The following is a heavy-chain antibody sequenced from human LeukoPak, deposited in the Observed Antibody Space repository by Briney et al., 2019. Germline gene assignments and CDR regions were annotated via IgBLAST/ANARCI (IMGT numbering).Heavy chain of an antibody. CDR1: GFTFSSYG. D-gene: IGHD5-18*01. V-gene: IGHV3-33*01. J-gene: IGHJ4*02. Sequence: GRSLRLSCAASGFTFSSYGMHWVRQAPGKGLEWVAVIWYDGSNKYYADPVKGRFTISRDNSKNTLYLQMNSLRAEDTAVYYCARDLDTAMVFDYWGQGTLVTVSS. CDR3: ARDLDTAMVFDY. CDR2: IWYDGSNK.